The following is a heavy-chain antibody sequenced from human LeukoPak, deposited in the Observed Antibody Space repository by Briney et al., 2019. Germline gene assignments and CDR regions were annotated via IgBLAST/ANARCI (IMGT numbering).Heavy chain of an antibody. D-gene: IGHD7-27*01. CDR3: ARGQLGMNAFDI. CDR2: IDPNSGGT. CDR1: GYTFTGYY. Sequence: GASVKVSCKASGYTFTGYYMHWVRQAPGQGLEWMGRIDPNSGGTNYAQKFQGRVTMTRDTSISTAYMELSRLRSDDTAVYYCARGQLGMNAFDIWGQGTMVTVSS. V-gene: IGHV1-2*06. J-gene: IGHJ3*02.